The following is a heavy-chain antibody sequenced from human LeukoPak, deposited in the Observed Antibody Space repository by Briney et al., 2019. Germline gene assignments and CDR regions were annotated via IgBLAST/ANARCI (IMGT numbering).Heavy chain of an antibody. D-gene: IGHD6-13*01. CDR1: GGSISIYY. J-gene: IGHJ4*02. Sequence: SETLSLTCTVSGGSISIYYWIWIRQPAGKGLEWIGRIYTSGSTNYNPSLKSRVTMSVDTSKSQFSLNLSSVTAADTAVYYCARDVVAAAGSWDYWGQGTLVTVSS. CDR3: ARDVVAAAGSWDY. CDR2: IYTSGST. V-gene: IGHV4-4*07.